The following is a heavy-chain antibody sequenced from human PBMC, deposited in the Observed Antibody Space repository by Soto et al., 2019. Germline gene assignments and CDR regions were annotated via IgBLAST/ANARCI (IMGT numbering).Heavy chain of an antibody. CDR3: ARSTGIAAAGTDFDY. Sequence: QVQLQQWGAGLLKPSETLSLTCAVYGGSFSGYYWSWIRQPPGKGLEWIGEINHSGSTNYNPSLKSRVTISVDPSKNQFSLKLSSVTAADTAVYYCARSTGIAAAGTDFDYWGQGTLVTVSS. CDR2: INHSGST. V-gene: IGHV4-34*01. CDR1: GGSFSGYY. D-gene: IGHD6-13*01. J-gene: IGHJ4*02.